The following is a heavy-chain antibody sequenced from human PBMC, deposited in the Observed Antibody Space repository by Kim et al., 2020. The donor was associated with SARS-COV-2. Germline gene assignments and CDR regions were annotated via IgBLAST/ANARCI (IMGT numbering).Heavy chain of an antibody. CDR3: AADYGDYEARFGY. J-gene: IGHJ4*02. D-gene: IGHD4-17*01. V-gene: IGHV1-58*01. Sequence: YAQKFQERVPITRDMSTSTAYMELGSLRSEDTAVYYCAADYGDYEARFGYWGQGTLVTVSS.